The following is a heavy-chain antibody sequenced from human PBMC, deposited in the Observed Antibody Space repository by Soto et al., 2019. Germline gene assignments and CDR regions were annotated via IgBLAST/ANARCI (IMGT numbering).Heavy chain of an antibody. Sequence: QVQLVESGGGVVQPGGSRRLSCEASGFPFGIKGMHWVRRAPGKGLEWLAVILNDGGDQNYGDSVKGRFTISRDNSKNTLYLQINSLRVEDTAVYYCARDDDRPDNGLDMWGQGTMVTVSS. CDR3: ARDDDRPDNGLDM. J-gene: IGHJ3*02. D-gene: IGHD2-8*01. CDR2: ILNDGGDQ. V-gene: IGHV3-33*05. CDR1: GFPFGIKG.